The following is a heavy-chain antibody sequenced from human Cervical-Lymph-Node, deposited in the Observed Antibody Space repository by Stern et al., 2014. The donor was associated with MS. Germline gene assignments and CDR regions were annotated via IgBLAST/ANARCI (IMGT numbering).Heavy chain of an antibody. Sequence: VQLVESGGGLVLPGGSLRLSCAASGFTFSNYAMSWVRQAPGKGLEWVSAIGGSGGSTYFADSVKGRLTISRDNSKNTLYLQMNSLRAEDTAVYYCARFSSGERTSWGQGTLVTVSS. CDR3: ARFSSGERTS. CDR2: IGGSGGST. CDR1: GFTFSNYA. J-gene: IGHJ5*02. D-gene: IGHD6-19*01. V-gene: IGHV3-23*04.